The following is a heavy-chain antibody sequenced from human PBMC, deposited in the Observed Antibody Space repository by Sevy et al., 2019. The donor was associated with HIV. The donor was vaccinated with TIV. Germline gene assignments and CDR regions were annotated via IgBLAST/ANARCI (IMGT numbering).Heavy chain of an antibody. CDR1: GYTFTSYD. CDR3: ARGRRSSSWYGVNYYYYIDV. Sequence: ASVKVSCKASGYTFTSYDINWVRQATGQGLEWMGWMNPNSGNTGYEQKFEGRVTMTRNTSISTAYMWLSSLRSEDTAVYYCARGRRSSSWYGVNYYYYIDVWGKGTTVTVSS. D-gene: IGHD6-13*01. CDR2: MNPNSGNT. J-gene: IGHJ6*03. V-gene: IGHV1-8*01.